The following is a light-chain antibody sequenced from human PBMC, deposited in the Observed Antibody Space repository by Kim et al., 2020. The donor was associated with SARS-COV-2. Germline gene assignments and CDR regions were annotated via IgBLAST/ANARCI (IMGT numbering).Light chain of an antibody. CDR3: KQYDRSPYT. V-gene: IGKV3-20*01. CDR2: GTS. CDR1: QSVARNH. Sequence: EIVLTQSPGTLSLSPGERATLSCRASQSVARNHLAWFQQKPGQAPRLLIYGTSSRATGIPDRFSASESGTDFTLTISRLEPEDFAVYYCKQYDRSPYTFGQGTKLE. J-gene: IGKJ2*01.